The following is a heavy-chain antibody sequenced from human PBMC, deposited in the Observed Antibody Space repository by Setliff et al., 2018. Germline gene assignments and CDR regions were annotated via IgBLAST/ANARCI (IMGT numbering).Heavy chain of an antibody. CDR2: IIPNSGGT. V-gene: IGHV1-2*04. Sequence: GASVKVSCKASGGTFSSYAISWVRQAPGQGLEWMGGIIPNSGGTNYAQRFQGWVTMTRDTSISTAYMELSRLRSDDTAVYYCARGALWFGEPYYGMDVWGQGTTVTVSS. J-gene: IGHJ6*02. D-gene: IGHD3-10*01. CDR1: GGTFSSYA. CDR3: ARGALWFGEPYYGMDV.